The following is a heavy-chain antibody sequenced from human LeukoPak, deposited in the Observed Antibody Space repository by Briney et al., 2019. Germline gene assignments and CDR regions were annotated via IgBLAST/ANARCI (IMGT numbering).Heavy chain of an antibody. CDR2: IYRGGGT. V-gene: IGHV3-66*01. CDR1: GFTVSNNY. D-gene: IGHD3-16*01. CDR3: AGSYVSRSFDY. J-gene: IGHJ4*02. Sequence: PGGSLRLSCAASGFTVSNNYMSWVRQAPGKGLDWVSIIYRGGGTYYADSVKDRFTISRDNSRNTVYLQMNSLRAEDTAVYYCAGSYVSRSFDYWGQGTLVTVSS.